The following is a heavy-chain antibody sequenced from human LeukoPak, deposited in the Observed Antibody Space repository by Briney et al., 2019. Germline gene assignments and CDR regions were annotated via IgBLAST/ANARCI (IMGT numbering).Heavy chain of an antibody. J-gene: IGHJ5*02. V-gene: IGHV3-66*01. CDR2: IYSSGST. D-gene: IGHD3-3*01. CDR3: ARVDYDFWSGYYNGFDP. CDR1: GFTFSSNY. Sequence: PGGSLRLSCAASGFTFSSNYMSWVRQAPGKGLEWVSVIYSSGSTYYADSVKGRFTISRDNSKNTLYLQMNSLRAEDTAVYYCARVDYDFWSGYYNGFDPWGQGTLVTVSS.